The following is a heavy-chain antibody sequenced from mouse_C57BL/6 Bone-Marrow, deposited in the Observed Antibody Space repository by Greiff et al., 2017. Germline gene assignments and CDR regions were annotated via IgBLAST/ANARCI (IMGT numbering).Heavy chain of an antibody. CDR2: IYPRSGNT. D-gene: IGHD1-1*01. CDR1: GYTFTSYG. V-gene: IGHV1-81*01. CDR3: ARHIYYYGSSWYFDV. Sequence: QFQLQQSGAELARPGASVKLSCKASGYTFTSYGISWVKQRTGQGLEWIGEIYPRSGNTYYNEKFKGKATLTADKSSSTAYMELRSLTSEDYAVYFCARHIYYYGSSWYFDVWGTGTTVTVSS. J-gene: IGHJ1*03.